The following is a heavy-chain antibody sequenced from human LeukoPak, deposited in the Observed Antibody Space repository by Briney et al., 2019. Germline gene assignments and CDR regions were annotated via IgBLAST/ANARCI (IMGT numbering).Heavy chain of an antibody. J-gene: IGHJ2*01. V-gene: IGHV4-59*01. CDR3: AREGTYYYDSSGYPTDWYFDL. CDR1: GGSISSYY. D-gene: IGHD3-22*01. Sequence: SETLSLTCTVSGGSISSYYWSWIRQPPGKGLEWIGYIYYSGSTNYNPSLKSRITISVDTSKNQFSLKLSSVTAADTAVYYCAREGTYYYDSSGYPTDWYFDLWGRGTLVTVSS. CDR2: IYYSGST.